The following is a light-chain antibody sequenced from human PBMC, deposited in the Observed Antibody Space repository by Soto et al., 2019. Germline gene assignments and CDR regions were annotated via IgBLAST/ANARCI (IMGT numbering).Light chain of an antibody. CDR1: AGAVTSAYY. V-gene: IGLV7-43*01. Sequence: QAVVTQEPSLTVSPGGTVTLTCASSAGAVTSAYYTNWLQQKPGQAPRALIYSTSEKHSWTPARFSGSLLGGKAALTLSAAQPEDKADYYCLLYYGGAQVLFGGGTKLTVL. CDR3: LLYYGGAQVL. J-gene: IGLJ2*01. CDR2: STS.